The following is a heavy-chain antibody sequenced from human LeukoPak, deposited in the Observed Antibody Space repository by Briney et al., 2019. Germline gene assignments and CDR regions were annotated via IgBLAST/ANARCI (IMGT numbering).Heavy chain of an antibody. CDR2: INHSGST. Sequence: SETLSLTCAVYGGSFSGYYWSWIRQPPGKGLEWIGEINHSGSTNYNPSLKSRVTISVDTSKNQFSLKLSSVTAADTAAYYCARIVLTRNYYYYYMDVWGKGTTVTVSS. CDR3: ARIVLTRNYYYYYMDV. CDR1: GGSFSGYY. J-gene: IGHJ6*03. D-gene: IGHD2-21*01. V-gene: IGHV4-34*01.